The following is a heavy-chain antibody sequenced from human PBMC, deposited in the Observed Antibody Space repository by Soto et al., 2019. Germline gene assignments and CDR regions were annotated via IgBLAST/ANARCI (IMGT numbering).Heavy chain of an antibody. CDR1: GGSFSGYY. V-gene: IGHV4-34*01. CDR2: INHSGST. Sequence: ASETLSLTCAVYGGSFSGYYWSWIRQPPGKGLEWIGEINHSGSTNYNPSLKSRVTISVDTSKNQFSLKLSSVTAADTAVYYCARGPDIVVVVAARWFDPWGQGTLVTVSS. J-gene: IGHJ5*02. CDR3: ARGPDIVVVVAARWFDP. D-gene: IGHD2-15*01.